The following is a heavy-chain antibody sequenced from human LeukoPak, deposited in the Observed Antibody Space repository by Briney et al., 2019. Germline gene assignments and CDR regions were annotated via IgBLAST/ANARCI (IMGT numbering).Heavy chain of an antibody. CDR2: INPNSGGT. CDR3: ARGDDYGDYTGYY. V-gene: IGHV1-2*02. CDR1: GYTFTGYY. D-gene: IGHD4-17*01. J-gene: IGHJ4*02. Sequence: ASVKDSCKTSGYTFTGYYIHWVRQAPGQGLEWMGWINPNSGGTNYAQKFQGRVTMTRDTSISTAYMELSRLRSDDTAVYYCARGDDYGDYTGYYWGQGTLVTVSS.